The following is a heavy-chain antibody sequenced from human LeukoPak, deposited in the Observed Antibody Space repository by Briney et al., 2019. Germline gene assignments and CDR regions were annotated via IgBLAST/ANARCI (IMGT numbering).Heavy chain of an antibody. D-gene: IGHD1-26*01. Sequence: ASVKVSCKASGYTLTSYYMHWVRQAPGQGLEWMGTISPSAGSTSYAQRFQGRVTMTRDTSSSTVYMELSSLRFEDTAIYYCARASSSRGSYSRRGEDYFDYWGQGTLVTVFS. CDR1: GYTLTSYY. V-gene: IGHV1-46*01. J-gene: IGHJ4*02. CDR2: ISPSAGST. CDR3: ARASSSRGSYSRRGEDYFDY.